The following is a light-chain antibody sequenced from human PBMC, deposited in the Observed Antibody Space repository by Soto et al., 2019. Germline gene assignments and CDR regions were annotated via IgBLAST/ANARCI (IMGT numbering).Light chain of an antibody. CDR2: ENN. CDR1: SSNIGAGYE. J-gene: IGLJ1*01. V-gene: IGLV1-40*01. CDR3: QSYDSSLSGYV. Sequence: QSVLTQPPSVSEATGQRVTISCTGSSSNIGAGYEAHWYQQVPGTAPKLLIYENNNRPSGVPDRSSGSKSGTSASLAITGLQAEDDAEYYCQSYDSSLSGYVFGTGTKVTVL.